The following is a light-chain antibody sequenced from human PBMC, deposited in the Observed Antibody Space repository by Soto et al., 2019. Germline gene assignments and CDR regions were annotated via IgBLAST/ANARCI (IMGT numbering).Light chain of an antibody. Sequence: GDRVTITCRASQSISSWLAWYQQKPGKAHKLLIYAASSLQSGVPSRFSGSGSGTDFTLTISSLQPEEFATYYCQQSYSTSVTFGQGTKVDIK. CDR3: QQSYSTSVT. CDR1: QSISSW. CDR2: AAS. V-gene: IGKV1-39*01. J-gene: IGKJ1*01.